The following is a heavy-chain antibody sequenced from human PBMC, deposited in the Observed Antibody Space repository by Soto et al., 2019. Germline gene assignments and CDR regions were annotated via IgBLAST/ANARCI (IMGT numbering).Heavy chain of an antibody. D-gene: IGHD6-13*01. CDR1: GGSISNSHHY. CDR3: ATHLGAAGTTTIYPNGFES. CDR2: IYYSGKT. J-gene: IGHJ5*01. V-gene: IGHV4-39*01. Sequence: PSETMSLTCTVSGGSISNSHHYWGWIRQPPGKGLEWIGSIYYSGKTYYNPSLRSRVTISVDTSKNQFSLKLSPVTAADTSVYYGATHLGAAGTTTIYPNGFESWCRGTLLTDYS.